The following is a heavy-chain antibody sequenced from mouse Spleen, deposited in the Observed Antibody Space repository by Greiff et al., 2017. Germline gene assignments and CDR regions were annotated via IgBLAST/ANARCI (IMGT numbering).Heavy chain of an antibody. CDR3: ARFDYDGDWYFDV. J-gene: IGHJ1*01. CDR2: INPSTGGT. CDR1: GYSFTGYY. V-gene: IGHV1-42*01. Sequence: VQLQQSGPELVKPGASVKISCKASGYSFTGYYMNWVKQSPEKSLEWIGEINPSTGGTTYNQKFKAKATLTVDKSSSTAYMQLKSLTSEDSAVYYCARFDYDGDWYFDVWGAGTTVTVSS. D-gene: IGHD2-4*01.